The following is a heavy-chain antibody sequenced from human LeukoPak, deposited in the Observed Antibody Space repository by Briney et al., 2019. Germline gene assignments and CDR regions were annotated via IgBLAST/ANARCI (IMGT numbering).Heavy chain of an antibody. D-gene: IGHD2-2*01. CDR3: ARLLLGYCSSTSCELC. Sequence: PGGSLRLSCAASGFTFSSYSMNWVRQAPGKGLEWVSSISSSSSYIYYADSVKGRFTISRDNAKNSLYLQMNSLRAEDTAVYYCARLLLGYCSSTSCELCWGQGTLVTVSS. J-gene: IGHJ4*02. CDR2: ISSSSSYI. CDR1: GFTFSSYS. V-gene: IGHV3-21*01.